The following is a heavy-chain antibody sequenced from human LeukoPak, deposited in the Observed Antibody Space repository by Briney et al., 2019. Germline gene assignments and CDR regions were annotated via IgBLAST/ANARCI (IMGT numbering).Heavy chain of an antibody. CDR3: ARVTWGGYYYYMDV. CDR2: IYYSGTT. J-gene: IGHJ6*03. V-gene: IGHV4-59*01. Sequence: KSSETLSLTCTVSGGSISSYYWSWVRQPPGKGLEWIGYIYYSGTTNYNPSLETRVTISVDTSKNQFSPRLSSVTAADTAVYYCARVTWGGYYYYMDVWGKGTTVTVSS. D-gene: IGHD3-16*01. CDR1: GGSISSYY.